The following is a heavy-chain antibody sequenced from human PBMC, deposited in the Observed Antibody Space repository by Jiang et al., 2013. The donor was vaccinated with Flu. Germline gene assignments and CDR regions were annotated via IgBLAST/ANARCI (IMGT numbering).Heavy chain of an antibody. Sequence: SIRSPYWSWIRQLPGRGLELIGYIFYGGSTNYNPSLKNRVTISVDTSNNQLSLRLTSVTAADTAVYYCARERVDMPTTGYDYWGQGILVTVSS. CDR2: IFYGGST. V-gene: IGHV4-59*11. J-gene: IGHJ4*02. CDR3: ARERVDMPTTGYDY. CDR1: SIRSPY. D-gene: IGHD1-1*01.